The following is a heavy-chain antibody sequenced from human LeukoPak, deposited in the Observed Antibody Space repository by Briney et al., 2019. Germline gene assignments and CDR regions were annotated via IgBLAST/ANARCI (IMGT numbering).Heavy chain of an antibody. V-gene: IGHV1-46*01. J-gene: IGHJ5*02. Sequence: ASVKVSCKASGYTFTSYYMNWVRQAPGQGLEWMGKINPSDGSTDFAQNFQGRVTMTRDTSTSTVYMELCSLRFEDTAVYYCVRGWWGTDYGWTNWFDPWGQGTLVTVSS. CDR3: VRGWWGTDYGWTNWFDP. CDR1: GYTFTSYY. CDR2: INPSDGST. D-gene: IGHD4-17*01.